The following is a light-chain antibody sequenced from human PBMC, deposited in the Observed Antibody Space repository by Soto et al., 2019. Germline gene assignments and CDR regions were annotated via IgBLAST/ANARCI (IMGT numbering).Light chain of an antibody. V-gene: IGKV1-33*01. CDR2: DAS. CDR3: QQFHTLPLT. CDR1: QDIRDD. J-gene: IGKJ4*01. Sequence: DIQMTQSPSSLSASVGDRVTITCLASQDIRDDLNWYQQKPGKAPTLLIYDASDVETGVPSRFSGSGSGTEFILTITSLQPEDLATYYCQQFHTLPLTFGGGTKVEIK.